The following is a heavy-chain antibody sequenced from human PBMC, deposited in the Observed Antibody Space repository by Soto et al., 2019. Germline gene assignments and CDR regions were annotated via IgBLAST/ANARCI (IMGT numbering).Heavy chain of an antibody. J-gene: IGHJ3*02. CDR3: AREAGYCSRPSCYRRAFDT. Sequence: EVQLVESGGDLVQPGGSLRLSCAASGFTFSGHWMHWVRQVPGKGLEWVSRINTDGGSSAYADSVKGRFTISRDNAKNTLYLQMKGLRAEDTAVYYCAREAGYCSRPSCYRRAFDTWGQGTTVTVSS. D-gene: IGHD2-2*01. CDR2: INTDGGSS. V-gene: IGHV3-74*03. CDR1: GFTFSGHW.